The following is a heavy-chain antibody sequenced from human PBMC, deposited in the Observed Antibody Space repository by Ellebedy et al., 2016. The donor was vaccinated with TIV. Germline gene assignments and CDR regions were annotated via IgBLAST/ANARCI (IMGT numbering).Heavy chain of an antibody. CDR1: EFTFSSSA. J-gene: IGHJ4*02. D-gene: IGHD6-13*01. CDR2: ISGSGSNT. Sequence: PGGSLRLSCAASEFTFSSSAMTWVRQAPGKGLEWVSTISGSGSNTYYAVSVKGRFTISRDNSKNTLYLQMNSLRAEDTAVYYCAKIIAAGVAIDYWGQGTLVTVSS. CDR3: AKIIAAGVAIDY. V-gene: IGHV3-23*01.